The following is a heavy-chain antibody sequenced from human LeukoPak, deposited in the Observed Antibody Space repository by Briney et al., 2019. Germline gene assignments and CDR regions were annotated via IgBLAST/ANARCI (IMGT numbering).Heavy chain of an antibody. V-gene: IGHV3-30*04. CDR1: GFHFATYA. J-gene: IGHJ4*02. CDR3: ARAPIAAEPDYFVY. CDR2: IFDERNK. D-gene: IGHD6-25*01. Sequence: PGGSLRLSCSASGFHFATYAMHWVRQAPGKGLEWVAVIFDERNKFVADSVKGRFTISRDNFKNTLYLQMNSLTDEDTAIYYCARAPIAAEPDYFVYWGQGTLVTVSS.